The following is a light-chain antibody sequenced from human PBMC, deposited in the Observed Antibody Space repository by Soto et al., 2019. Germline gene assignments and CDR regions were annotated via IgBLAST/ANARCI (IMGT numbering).Light chain of an antibody. CDR2: EVS. CDR1: SSDVGGSSY. V-gene: IGLV2-14*01. Sequence: QSVLTQPASVSGSPGQSITVSCSGTSSDVGGSSYVSWYQQHPDKAPKLMIFEVSNRPSGVSHRFSGSKSGNTASLTISGLQADDEAYYYCSSYTGNSYVFGTGTKVNVL. CDR3: SSYTGNSYV. J-gene: IGLJ1*01.